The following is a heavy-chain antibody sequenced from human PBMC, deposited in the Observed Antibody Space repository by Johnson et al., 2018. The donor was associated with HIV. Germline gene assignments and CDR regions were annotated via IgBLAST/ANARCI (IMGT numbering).Heavy chain of an antibody. Sequence: VQLVESGGGLVQPGVSLRLSCAASKFTFSNYAIHWVRQATGKGLEWVSTIGTAGDTYYPDSVKGRFTISRENAKNSLYLQMNSLRAGDTAVYYCARALARLEAFDIWGQGTMVTVSS. CDR2: IGTAGDT. CDR1: KFTFSNYA. CDR3: ARALARLEAFDI. J-gene: IGHJ3*02. V-gene: IGHV3-13*01.